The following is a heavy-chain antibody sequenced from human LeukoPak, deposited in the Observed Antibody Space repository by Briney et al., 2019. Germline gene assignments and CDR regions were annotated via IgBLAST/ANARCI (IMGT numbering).Heavy chain of an antibody. D-gene: IGHD2-2*01. J-gene: IGHJ6*04. CDR2: ISSSSSYI. CDR3: ARDRGYCSSTSCYGDYYYGMDV. V-gene: IGHV3-21*01. Sequence: GSLRLSCAASGFTFSSYSMNWVHQAPGKGLEWVSSISSSSSYIYYADSVKGRFTISRDNAKNSLYLQMNSLRAEDTAVYYCARDRGYCSSTSCYGDYYYGMDVWGKGTTVTVSS. CDR1: GFTFSSYS.